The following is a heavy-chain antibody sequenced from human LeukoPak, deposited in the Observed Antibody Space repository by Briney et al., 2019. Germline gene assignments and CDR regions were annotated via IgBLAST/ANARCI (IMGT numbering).Heavy chain of an antibody. CDR2: ISWNSGSI. V-gene: IGHV3-9*01. Sequence: GRSLRLSCAASGFTFDDYAMHWVRQAPGKGLEWVSGISWNSGSIGYADSVKGRFTISRDNAKNSLYLQMNSLRAEDTALYYCAKDFGYGSESYHDYWGQGTLVTVSS. D-gene: IGHD3-10*01. J-gene: IGHJ4*02. CDR1: GFTFDDYA. CDR3: AKDFGYGSESYHDY.